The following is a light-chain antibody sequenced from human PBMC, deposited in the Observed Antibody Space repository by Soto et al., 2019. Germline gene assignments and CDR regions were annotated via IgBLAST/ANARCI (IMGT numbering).Light chain of an antibody. CDR3: EEDYSTPYT. Sequence: DIVMTQSPDSLAVSLGERATINCKSSQSVLYSSYNKSYIAWYQQKPGQPPTVLISWASNRESGVPDRFGGSGSVTDFTPSISGLQADDGAVDYDEEDYSTPYTFGQVTRLEIK. CDR2: WAS. CDR1: QSVLYSSYNKSY. J-gene: IGKJ2*01. V-gene: IGKV4-1*01.